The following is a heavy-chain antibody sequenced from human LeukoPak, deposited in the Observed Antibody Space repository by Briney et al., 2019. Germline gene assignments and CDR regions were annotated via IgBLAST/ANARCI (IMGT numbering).Heavy chain of an antibody. V-gene: IGHV4-61*01. Sequence: SQTLSLTCTVSGGSISSGSYYWSWIRQPPGKGLEWIGYIYYSGSTNYNPSLKSRVTISVDTSKNQFSLKLSSVTAADTAVYYCAAAKGSPVYYGMDVWGQGTTVTVSS. CDR2: IYYSGST. J-gene: IGHJ6*02. CDR1: GGSISSGSYY. D-gene: IGHD3-10*01. CDR3: AAAKGSPVYYGMDV.